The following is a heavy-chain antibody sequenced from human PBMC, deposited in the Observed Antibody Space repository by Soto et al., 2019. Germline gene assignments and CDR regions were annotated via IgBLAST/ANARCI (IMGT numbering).Heavy chain of an antibody. D-gene: IGHD3-22*01. CDR2: ISAYNGNT. CDR3: AGTRPYCDSFAY. J-gene: IGHJ4*02. V-gene: IGHV1-18*01. CDR1: GYTFTSYG. Sequence: QVQLVQSGAEVKKPGASVKVSCKASGYTFTSYGISWVRHAPGQGIEWMGWISAYNGNTNYAQKLLGRVTMTPYTSPSTSYMELRRMRSDDTTVYYWAGTRPYCDSFAYGGQGTLVAVSS.